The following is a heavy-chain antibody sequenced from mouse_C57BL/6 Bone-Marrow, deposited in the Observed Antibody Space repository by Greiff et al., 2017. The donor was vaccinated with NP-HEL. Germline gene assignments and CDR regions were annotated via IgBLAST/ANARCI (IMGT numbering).Heavy chain of an antibody. CDR1: GYTFTSYW. CDR2: IHPNSGST. CDR3: AIFFYYAMDY. J-gene: IGHJ4*01. V-gene: IGHV1-64*01. Sequence: QVQLQQPGAELVTPGASVKLSCKASGYTFTSYWMHWVKQRPGQGLEWIGMIHPNSGSTNYNEKFKSKATLTVDKSSCTAYMQLSSLTSEDSAVYYCAIFFYYAMDYWGQGTSVTVSS.